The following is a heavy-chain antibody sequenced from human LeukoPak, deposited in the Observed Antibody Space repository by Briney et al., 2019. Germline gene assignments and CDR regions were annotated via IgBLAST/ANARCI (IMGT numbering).Heavy chain of an antibody. CDR1: GFTFSSYG. Sequence: GGSLRLSCAASGFTFSSYGMNWVRQAPGKGLEWVSSISSSSYIYYADSVKGRFTISRDNAKNSLYLQMNSLRAEDTAVYYCARDQGERRSLDYWGQGTLVTVSS. CDR3: ARDQGERRSLDY. CDR2: ISSSSYI. J-gene: IGHJ4*02. V-gene: IGHV3-21*01. D-gene: IGHD3-16*01.